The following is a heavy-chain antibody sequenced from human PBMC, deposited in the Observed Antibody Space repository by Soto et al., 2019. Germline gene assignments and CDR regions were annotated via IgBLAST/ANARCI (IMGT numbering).Heavy chain of an antibody. D-gene: IGHD3-10*01. CDR2: INSDESTT. V-gene: IGHV3-74*01. CDR1: GFTFSSYW. CDR3: AREFGSGTGYFDY. Sequence: EVQLVESGGGSVQPGGSLRLSCAASGFTFSSYWMHWVRQAPGKGLVWVSRINSDESTTSYADSVKGRFTISRDNAKNTLYLQMNSLRAEDAAVYYCAREFGSGTGYFDYWGQGTLVTVSS. J-gene: IGHJ4*02.